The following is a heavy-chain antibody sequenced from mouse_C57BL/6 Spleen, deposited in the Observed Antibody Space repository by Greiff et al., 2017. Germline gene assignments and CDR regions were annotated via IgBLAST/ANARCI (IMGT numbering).Heavy chain of an antibody. J-gene: IGHJ1*03. V-gene: IGHV1-69*01. CDR1: GYTFTSYW. CDR3: ARILFGTTVVARWYFDV. Sequence: QVQLQQPGAELVMPGASVKLSCKASGYTFTSYWMHWVKQRPGQGLEWIGEIDPSDSYTNYNQKFKGKSTLTVDKSSSTAYMQLSSLTSEDSAVYYCARILFGTTVVARWYFDVWGTGTTVTVSS. D-gene: IGHD1-1*01. CDR2: IDPSDSYT.